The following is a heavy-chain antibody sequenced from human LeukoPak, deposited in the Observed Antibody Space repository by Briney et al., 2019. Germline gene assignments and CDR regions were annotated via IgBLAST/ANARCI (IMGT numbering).Heavy chain of an antibody. D-gene: IGHD3-22*01. Sequence: ASVKVSCKASGYTFTSYAISWVRQAPGQGLEWMGWISVYNGNTDYAQKLQGRVTMTTDTSTSTTYMELRSLGSDDTAVYYRARDPYDTDAFDIWGQGTMVTVSS. CDR2: ISVYNGNT. J-gene: IGHJ3*02. CDR3: ARDPYDTDAFDI. CDR1: GYTFTSYA. V-gene: IGHV1-18*01.